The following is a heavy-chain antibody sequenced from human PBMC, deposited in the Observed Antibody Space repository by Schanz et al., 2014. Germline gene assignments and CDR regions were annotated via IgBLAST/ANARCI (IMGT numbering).Heavy chain of an antibody. CDR2: IYYRGNT. CDR1: GDSISSAY. Sequence: QVQLQESGPGLVEPSQTLSLTCTVSGDSISSAYWSWIRQHPGKGLEWIGFIYYRGNTYYNPSLKSRLTMSVGTSKNQFSLRLSSVTAADTAVYYCARHGGIPYYPMDVWGQGTTVTVSS. D-gene: IGHD3-16*01. V-gene: IGHV4-31*03. J-gene: IGHJ6*02. CDR3: ARHGGIPYYPMDV.